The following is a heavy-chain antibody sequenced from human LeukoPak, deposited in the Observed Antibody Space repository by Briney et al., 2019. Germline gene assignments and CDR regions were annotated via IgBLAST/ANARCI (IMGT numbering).Heavy chain of an antibody. CDR1: GFTFSSYS. CDR2: ITSRSSTI. V-gene: IGHV3-48*01. CDR3: ARASTTVSKQSDY. D-gene: IGHD4-11*01. J-gene: IGHJ4*02. Sequence: GSLRLSCGASGFTFSSYSMNWVRQAPGKGLEWVSYITSRSSTIYYADAVEGRFTISRDNAKNSLYLQMNSLRAEDTAVYYCARASTTVSKQSDYWGQGTLVTVSP.